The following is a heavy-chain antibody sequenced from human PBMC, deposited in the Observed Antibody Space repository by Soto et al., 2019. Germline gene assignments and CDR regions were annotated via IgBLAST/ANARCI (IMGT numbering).Heavy chain of an antibody. CDR3: ARDRDWAFDY. D-gene: IGHD3-9*01. J-gene: IGHJ4*02. Sequence: GSLRLSCVASGFTFSSYSMVWVRQAPGKGLEWVSYIFVSSTIIYYADSVKGRFTVSRDNAQNSVFLLINSLRAEDTAVYYCARDRDWAFDYWGQGTLVTVSS. CDR2: IFVSSTII. CDR1: GFTFSSYS. V-gene: IGHV3-48*04.